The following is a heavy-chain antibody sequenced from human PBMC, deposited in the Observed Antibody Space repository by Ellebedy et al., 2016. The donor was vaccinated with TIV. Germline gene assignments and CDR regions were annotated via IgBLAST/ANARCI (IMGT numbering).Heavy chain of an antibody. CDR2: IYFSGNT. CDR1: DGSISSSNYY. CDR3: ARQGFWSGSGTEHFQH. J-gene: IGHJ1*01. D-gene: IGHD3-3*01. V-gene: IGHV4-39*01. Sequence: SETLSLTXSVSDGSISSSNYYWGWIRQPPGQGLEWIGSIYFSGNTYCNLSLKSRVSISVDTSKKQFSLRLNAVTAADTAVYYCARQGFWSGSGTEHFQHWGQGSLVIVSS.